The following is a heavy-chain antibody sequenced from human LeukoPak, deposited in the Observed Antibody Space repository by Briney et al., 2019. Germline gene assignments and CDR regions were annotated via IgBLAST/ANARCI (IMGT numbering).Heavy chain of an antibody. CDR2: IYPGDSDT. V-gene: IGHV5-51*01. CDR3: AAGIAARGKYYSDY. Sequence: GESLKITCKGSGYTFSSSWIGWVRQMPGKGLEWMGIIYPGDSDTRYRPSFQGQVTISADKSISTAYLQWSSLKASDTAMYYCAAGIAARGKYYSDYWGQGTLVTVSS. CDR1: GYTFSSSW. J-gene: IGHJ4*02. D-gene: IGHD6-13*01.